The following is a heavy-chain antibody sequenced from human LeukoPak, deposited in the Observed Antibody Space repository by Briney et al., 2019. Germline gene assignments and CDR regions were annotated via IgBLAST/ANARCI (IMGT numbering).Heavy chain of an antibody. J-gene: IGHJ4*02. CDR2: IYYRGST. D-gene: IGHD5-18*01. V-gene: IGHV4-39*01. CDR3: ARTATSWDTAMVSIEY. CDR1: GGSISSTSYY. Sequence: SETLSLTCTVSGGSISSTSYYWGWIRQPPGEGLEWIGSIYYRGSTYYNPSLKSRVTISVDTSKSQFSLNLSSVTAADTAVYFCARTATSWDTAMVSIEYWGQGTLVTVSS.